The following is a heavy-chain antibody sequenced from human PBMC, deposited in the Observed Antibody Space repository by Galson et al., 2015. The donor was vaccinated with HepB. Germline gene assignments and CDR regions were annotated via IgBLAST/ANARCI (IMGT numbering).Heavy chain of an antibody. Sequence: QSGAEVKKPGESLKISCRGSGYSFTSYWIGWVRQMPGKGLEWMGIIYPGDSDTRYSPSFQGQVTISADKSISTAYLQWSSLKASDTAMYYCARHLRGSSWHPYYYYGMDVWGQGTTVTVSS. V-gene: IGHV5-51*01. CDR2: IYPGDSDT. CDR3: ARHLRGSSWHPYYYYGMDV. D-gene: IGHD6-13*01. CDR1: GYSFTSYW. J-gene: IGHJ6*02.